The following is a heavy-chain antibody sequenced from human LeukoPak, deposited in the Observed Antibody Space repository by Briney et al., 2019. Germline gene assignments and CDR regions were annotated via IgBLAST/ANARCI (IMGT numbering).Heavy chain of an antibody. Sequence: PSETLSLTCTVSGGSISSYYWSWIRQPPGKGLEWIGSIYYSGSTYYNPSLKSRVTISVDTSKNQFSLKLSSVTAADTAVYYCAVGATGFDYWGQGTLVTVSS. CDR1: GGSISSYY. CDR2: IYYSGST. CDR3: AVGATGFDY. J-gene: IGHJ4*02. V-gene: IGHV4-59*04. D-gene: IGHD1-26*01.